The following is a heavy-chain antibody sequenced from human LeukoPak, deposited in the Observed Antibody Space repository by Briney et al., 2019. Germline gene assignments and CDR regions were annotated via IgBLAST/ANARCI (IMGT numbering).Heavy chain of an antibody. CDR2: ISSSSNYI. J-gene: IGHJ4*02. V-gene: IGHV3-21*01. Sequence: PGGSLRLSCAASGFIFKNFAMAWVRQAPGKRLEGVASISSSSNYIYYVDSVKGRFTISRDNAKNSLYLQMNSLRAEDTAVYYCARGGSYFDYWGQGTLVTVSS. D-gene: IGHD1-26*01. CDR3: ARGGSYFDY. CDR1: GFIFKNFA.